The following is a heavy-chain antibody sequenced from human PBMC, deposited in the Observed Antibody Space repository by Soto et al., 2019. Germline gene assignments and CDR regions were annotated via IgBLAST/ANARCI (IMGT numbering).Heavy chain of an antibody. V-gene: IGHV3-9*01. J-gene: IGHJ4*02. CDR2: ISWNGRNI. CDR1: GFTFGDYA. CDR3: ASDPYYYASGN. D-gene: IGHD3-16*01. Sequence: GGSLRLSCVGSAVSGFTFGDYAMHWVRQGPGKGLEWVSGISWNGRNIAYADSVKGRFTVSRDNAKKSLYLQMDRLRIEDTAVYYCASDPYYYASGNWGQGTLVTVSS.